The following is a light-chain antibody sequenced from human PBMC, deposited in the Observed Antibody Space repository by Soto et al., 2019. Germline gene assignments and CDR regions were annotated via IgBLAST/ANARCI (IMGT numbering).Light chain of an antibody. CDR3: QSYDNRLSNYV. CDR1: SSNVGAGYD. J-gene: IGLJ1*01. CDR2: GNY. Sequence: QAVVTQPPSVSGAPGQRVTISCTGSSSNVGAGYDVHWYQQLPGTAPKLLIYGNYNRPSGVPDRFSGSKSGTSASLAITGLQAEDEVDYYCQSYDNRLSNYVFGTGTKVTVL. V-gene: IGLV1-40*01.